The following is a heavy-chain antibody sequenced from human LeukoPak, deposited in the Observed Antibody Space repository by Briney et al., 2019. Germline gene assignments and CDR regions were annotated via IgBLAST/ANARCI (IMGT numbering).Heavy chain of an antibody. CDR1: GYTFTTYD. CDR2: IIPIFGTA. D-gene: IGHD2-15*01. Sequence: GASVKVSCKASGYTFTTYDLNWVRPATGQGLEWMGGIIPIFGTANYAQKFQGRVTITTDESTSTAYMELSSLRSEDTAVYYCARSPVQAASYNWFDPWGQGTLVTVSS. J-gene: IGHJ5*02. V-gene: IGHV1-69*05. CDR3: ARSPVQAASYNWFDP.